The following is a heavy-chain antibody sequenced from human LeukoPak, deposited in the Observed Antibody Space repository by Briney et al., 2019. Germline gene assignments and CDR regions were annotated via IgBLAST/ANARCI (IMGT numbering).Heavy chain of an antibody. V-gene: IGHV3-30*02. CDR1: GFTFSSYW. Sequence: GGSLRLSCAASGFTFSSYWMSWVRQAPGKGLEWVAFIRYDASNKYYADSVKGRFTISRDNSKNTLYLQMSSLRAEDTAVYYCAKDQIPIVVVVAGGSLSLDYWGQGTLVTVSS. D-gene: IGHD2-15*01. CDR2: IRYDASNK. CDR3: AKDQIPIVVVVAGGSLSLDY. J-gene: IGHJ4*02.